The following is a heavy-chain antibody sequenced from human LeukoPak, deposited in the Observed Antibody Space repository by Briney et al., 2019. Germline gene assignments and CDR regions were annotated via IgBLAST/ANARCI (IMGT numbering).Heavy chain of an antibody. CDR3: ARGPTISETGYFDY. CDR1: GGSFSTYY. D-gene: IGHD1-1*01. CDR2: INHRGDT. V-gene: IGHV4-34*01. Sequence: SETLSLTCAVYGGSFSTYYWSWISQSPGKGLEWIAEINHRGDTNYNPSVKSRVTISVDTSKNQFSLKVRSVTAADTAVYYCARGPTISETGYFDYWGQGTLVTVST. J-gene: IGHJ4*03.